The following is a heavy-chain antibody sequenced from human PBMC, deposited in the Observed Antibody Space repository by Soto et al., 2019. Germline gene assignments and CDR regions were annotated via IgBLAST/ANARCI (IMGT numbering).Heavy chain of an antibody. CDR2: ISYDGSNK. CDR3: ARDHGGHSSSWTGYFYY. CDR1: GFTFSSYA. D-gene: IGHD6-13*01. J-gene: IGHJ4*02. V-gene: IGHV3-30-3*01. Sequence: QVQLVESGGGVVQPGRSLRLSCAASGFTFSSYAMHWVRQAPGKGLEWVAVISYDGSNKYYADSVKGRFTISRDNSKNTLYLQRNSLRAEDTAVYYCARDHGGHSSSWTGYFYYWGQGTLVTVSS.